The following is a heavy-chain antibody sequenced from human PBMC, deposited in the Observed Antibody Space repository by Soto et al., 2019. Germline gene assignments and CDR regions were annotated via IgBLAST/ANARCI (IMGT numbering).Heavy chain of an antibody. CDR1: GFSFRNFE. D-gene: IGHD2-2*01. Sequence: QLVESGGGLAQPGGSLRLSCAASGFSFRNFEMNWVRQAPGKGLEWVSYISSSGAITYYADSVKGRFTISRDNAENSLYLQMNSLRAEDTAVYYCAITAKYCSSSTCYGNNWFDPWGQGTLVTVSS. CDR2: ISSSGAIT. J-gene: IGHJ5*02. V-gene: IGHV3-48*03. CDR3: AITAKYCSSSTCYGNNWFDP.